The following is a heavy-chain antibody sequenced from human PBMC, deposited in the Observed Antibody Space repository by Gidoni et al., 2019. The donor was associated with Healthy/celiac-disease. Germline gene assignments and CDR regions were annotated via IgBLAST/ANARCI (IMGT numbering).Heavy chain of an antibody. V-gene: IGHV3-21*01. J-gene: IGHJ6*02. CDR2: ISSSSSYI. D-gene: IGHD3-22*01. CDR1: GFTFSSYR. CDR3: AREGRLYYYDSSGTPGYYYYGMDV. Sequence: EVQLVESGGGLVKPGGSLRLFCAASGFTFSSYRMHWVRQPPGKGLEWVSSISSSSSYIYYADSVKGRFTISRDNAKNSLYLQMNSLRAEDTAVYYCAREGRLYYYDSSGTPGYYYYGMDVWGQGTTVTVSS.